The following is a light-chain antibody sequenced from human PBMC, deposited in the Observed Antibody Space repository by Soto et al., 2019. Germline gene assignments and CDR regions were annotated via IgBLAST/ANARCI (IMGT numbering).Light chain of an antibody. V-gene: IGKV3-15*01. CDR1: QSISSN. J-gene: IGKJ3*01. Sequence: EIVMTQSPDILSVSPGERATLSCRASQSISSNLAWYQQRPGQSPRLLIYGGSTRATGIPTRFSGSGSGTDFTLTISSLQSEDFAIYYCQQYNTWPVFTFGPGTRVDIK. CDR2: GGS. CDR3: QQYNTWPVFT.